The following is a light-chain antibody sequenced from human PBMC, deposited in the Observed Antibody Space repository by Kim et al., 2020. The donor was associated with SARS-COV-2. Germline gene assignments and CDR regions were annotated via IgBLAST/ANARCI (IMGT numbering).Light chain of an antibody. Sequence: LSPGDRAPLSSRASQTVTSSYVAWYQHKPGQAPRLLIYNGSRRATGIPDRFSGSGSGTDFTLTISRLEPEDFAVYFCQQYGSVPQTFGQGTKLEI. V-gene: IGKV3-20*01. J-gene: IGKJ2*01. CDR2: NGS. CDR3: QQYGSVPQT. CDR1: QTVTSSY.